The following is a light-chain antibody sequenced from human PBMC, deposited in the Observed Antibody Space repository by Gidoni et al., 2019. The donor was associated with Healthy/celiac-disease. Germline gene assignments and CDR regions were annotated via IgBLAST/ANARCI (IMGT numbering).Light chain of an antibody. J-gene: IGKJ4*01. Sequence: DIQMTQSPSTLSASVGDRVTITCRASQSISSWLAWYQQKPGKAPKLLIYKASSLESGVPSRFSGSGSGTEFTLTISSLQPDDFATYYCQQYNSYSTLTFXGXTKVXIK. CDR3: QQYNSYSTLT. V-gene: IGKV1-5*03. CDR1: QSISSW. CDR2: KAS.